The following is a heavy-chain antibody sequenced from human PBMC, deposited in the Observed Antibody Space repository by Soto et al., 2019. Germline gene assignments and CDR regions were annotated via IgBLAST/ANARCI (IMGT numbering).Heavy chain of an antibody. CDR1: GGSIGSGAYY. CDR2: IFYSGST. Sequence: QVQLQESGPALVKPSQTLSLTCSVSGGSIGSGAYYWSWIRQHPGKALEWIGYIFYSGSTYYNPSLMSRVIISIDTSKNHFSLKLNSVTAADTAIYYCARDYTYCTGGSCYSGWLDSWGQGTLVTVSS. J-gene: IGHJ4*02. CDR3: ARDYTYCTGGSCYSGWLDS. V-gene: IGHV4-31*03. D-gene: IGHD2-15*01.